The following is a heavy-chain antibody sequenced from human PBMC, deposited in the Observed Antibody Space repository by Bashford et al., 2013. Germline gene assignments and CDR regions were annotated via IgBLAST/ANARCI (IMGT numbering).Heavy chain of an antibody. CDR2: IYYSGST. CDR3: ARVQLWELPPRAQFDY. J-gene: IGHJ4*02. V-gene: IGHV4-30-4*01. CDR1: GGSISSGDYY. D-gene: IGHD1-26*01. Sequence: SETLSLTCTVSGGSISSGDYYWSWIRQPPGKGLEWIGYIYYSGSTYYNPSLKSRVTISVDTSKNQFSLKLSSVTAADTAVYYCARVQLWELPPRAQFDYWGQGTLVTVSS.